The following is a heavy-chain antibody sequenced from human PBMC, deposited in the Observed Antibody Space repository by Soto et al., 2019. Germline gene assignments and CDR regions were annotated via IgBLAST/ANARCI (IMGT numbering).Heavy chain of an antibody. J-gene: IGHJ4*02. CDR3: ARDNWNYPPNFDY. D-gene: IGHD1-7*01. V-gene: IGHV3-21*01. CDR1: GFTFSSYS. Sequence: GSLRLSCAASGFTFSSYSMNWVRQAPGKGLEWVSSISSSSSYIYYADSVKGRFTISRDNAKNSLYLQMNSLRAEDTAVYYCARDNWNYPPNFDYWGQGTLVTVSS. CDR2: ISSSSSYI.